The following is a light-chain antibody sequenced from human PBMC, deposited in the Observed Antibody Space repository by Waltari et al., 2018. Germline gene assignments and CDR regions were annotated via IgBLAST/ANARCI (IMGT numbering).Light chain of an antibody. Sequence: DILMTQSPDSLAVSLGERATSHCKSTQSVLYSSNNKNYLTWYQQKPGPPPKLLIYGASTRESGVPDRFSGSGSGTDFTLTISSLQAEDAAVYYCQQYYSSPPTFGQGTKVEIK. CDR2: GAS. CDR1: QSVLYSSNNKNY. J-gene: IGKJ1*01. V-gene: IGKV4-1*01. CDR3: QQYYSSPPT.